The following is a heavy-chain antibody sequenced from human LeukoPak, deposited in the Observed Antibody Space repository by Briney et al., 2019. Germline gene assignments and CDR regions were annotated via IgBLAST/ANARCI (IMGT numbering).Heavy chain of an antibody. V-gene: IGHV3-30*04. D-gene: IGHD3-22*01. Sequence: GGSLRLSCAASGFTFSSYAMHWVRQAPGKGLEWVAVISYDGRNKYYTDSVKGRFPISRDNSKNTLYLQMNSLRAEDTAVYYCAKADGSGYYFDYWGQGTLVTVSS. J-gene: IGHJ4*02. CDR1: GFTFSSYA. CDR2: ISYDGRNK. CDR3: AKADGSGYYFDY.